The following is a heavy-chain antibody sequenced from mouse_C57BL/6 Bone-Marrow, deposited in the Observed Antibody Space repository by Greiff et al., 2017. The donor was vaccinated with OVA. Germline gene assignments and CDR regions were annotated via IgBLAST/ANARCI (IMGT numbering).Heavy chain of an antibody. CDR2: IYTGTGYT. CDR3: ARPGEYAY. J-gene: IGHJ3*01. CDR1: GYTFTSYC. D-gene: IGHD5-1*01. Sequence: EVQLQQSGAELVRPGSSVKMSCKTSGYTFTSYCINWVKQRPGQGLEWIGYIYTGTGYTAYNEKFKGKATLTSDTSSSTAYMQLNSLTSEDSAVCYCARPGEYAYWGQGTLVTVSA. V-gene: IGHV1-58*01.